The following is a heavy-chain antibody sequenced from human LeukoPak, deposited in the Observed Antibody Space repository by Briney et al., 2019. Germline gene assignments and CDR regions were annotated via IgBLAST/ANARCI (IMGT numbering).Heavy chain of an antibody. CDR1: GGSISSYY. V-gene: IGHV4-59*01. CDR3: ASSAAAAYNWFDP. D-gene: IGHD6-13*01. CDR2: IYYSGST. J-gene: IGHJ5*02. Sequence: PSETLSLTCTVSGGSISSYYWSWIRQPPGKGLEWIGYIYYSGSTNYNPPLKSRVTISVDTSKNQFSLKLSSVTAADTAVYYCASSAAAAYNWFDPWGQGTLVTVSS.